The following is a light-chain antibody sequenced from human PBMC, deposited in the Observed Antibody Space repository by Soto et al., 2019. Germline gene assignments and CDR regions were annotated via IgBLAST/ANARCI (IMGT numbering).Light chain of an antibody. V-gene: IGKV1-9*01. CDR1: QGISSY. CDR3: QQLHTYPLT. Sequence: DIHLTQSPSFLSASVGDRVTITCRASQGISSYLAWYQQKPGKAPKLLIYAASTLQSGVPSRISGSGSGTEFTLTISSLQPEDFATYYCQQLHTYPLTFGPGTKVDIK. CDR2: AAS. J-gene: IGKJ3*01.